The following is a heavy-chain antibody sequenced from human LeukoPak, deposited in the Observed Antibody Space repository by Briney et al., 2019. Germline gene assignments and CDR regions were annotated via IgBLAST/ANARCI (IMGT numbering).Heavy chain of an antibody. V-gene: IGHV1-2*02. CDR2: INPNSGGT. CDR3: ARDNGYGSGSYYLTDY. Sequence: VASVKVSCKASGYTFTGYYMHWVRQAPGQGLEWMGWINPNSGGTNYAQKFQGRVTMTRDTSISTAYMELSRLRSDDTAVYYCARDNGYGSGSYYLTDYWGQGTLVTVSS. CDR1: GYTFTGYY. J-gene: IGHJ4*02. D-gene: IGHD3-10*01.